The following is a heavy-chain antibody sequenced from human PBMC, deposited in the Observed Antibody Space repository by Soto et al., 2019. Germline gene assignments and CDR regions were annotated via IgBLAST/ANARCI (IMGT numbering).Heavy chain of an antibody. CDR2: ISGSGDNT. D-gene: IGHD3-3*01. CDR3: ARDLVTADFWSAYYAYFYMEV. J-gene: IGHJ6*03. CDR1: GFTFSSYA. V-gene: IGHV3-23*01. Sequence: EVQLLESGGGLVQPGGSLRLSCAASGFTFSSYALNWVRQAPGKGLEWVSVISGSGDNTYYADSVKGRFTISRDNSKNTLYLQMNSLRAEDTAVYYCARDLVTADFWSAYYAYFYMEVWGKGTTVTVSS.